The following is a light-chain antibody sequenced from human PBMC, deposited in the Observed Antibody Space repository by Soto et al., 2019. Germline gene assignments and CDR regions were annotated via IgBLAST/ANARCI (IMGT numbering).Light chain of an antibody. V-gene: IGLV1-51*02. Sequence: QSVLTQPPSVSAAPGKKVTISCSGSSSNIGNNYVSWYQQLPGTAPKLLIYENNKRPSGIPDRFSGSKSGTSATLGITGLQTGDEADYCCGAWDSSLSGVVFGGGTKVTVL. CDR1: SSNIGNNY. CDR2: ENN. CDR3: GAWDSSLSGVV. J-gene: IGLJ2*01.